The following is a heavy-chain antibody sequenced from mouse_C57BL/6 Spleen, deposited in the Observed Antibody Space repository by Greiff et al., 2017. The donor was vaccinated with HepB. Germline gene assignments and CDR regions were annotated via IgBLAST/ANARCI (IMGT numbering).Heavy chain of an antibody. J-gene: IGHJ4*01. CDR2: ISSGSSTI. D-gene: IGHD1-1*01. Sequence: DVMLVESGGGLVKPGGSLKLSCAASGFTFSDYGMHWVRQAPEKGLEWVAYISSGSSTIYYADTVKGRFTISRDNAKNTLFLQMTSLRSEDTAMYYCARGYYGSSYEKYYAMDYWGQGTSVTVSS. CDR1: GFTFSDYG. V-gene: IGHV5-17*01. CDR3: ARGYYGSSYEKYYAMDY.